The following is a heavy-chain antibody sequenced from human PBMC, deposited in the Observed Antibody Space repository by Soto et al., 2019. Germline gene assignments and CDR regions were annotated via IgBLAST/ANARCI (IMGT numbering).Heavy chain of an antibody. D-gene: IGHD2-2*01. V-gene: IGHV3-7*01. CDR3: ARETWPYYCISTSCSRFDP. Sequence: GGSLRLSCAASGFTFSSYWMSWVRQAPGKGLEWVANIKQDGSEKYYVDSVKGRFTISRDNAKNSLYLQMNSLRAEDTAVYYCARETWPYYCISTSCSRFDPWGQGTLVTVSS. CDR1: GFTFSSYW. CDR2: IKQDGSEK. J-gene: IGHJ5*02.